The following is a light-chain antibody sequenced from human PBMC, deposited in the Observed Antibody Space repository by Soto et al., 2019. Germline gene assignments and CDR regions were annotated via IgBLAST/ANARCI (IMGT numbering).Light chain of an antibody. CDR2: DAT. CDR3: QVWAATAEFCV. Sequence: SYELTQPHSVSVAPGQKAKITCGGDKIGSKIVHWYKQRPGQAPVAVVFDATDRPSGIPDRISASRSADTATLTISRVDAGEEADYYCQVWAATAEFCVFGSGTKVTGL. CDR1: KIGSKI. J-gene: IGLJ1*01. V-gene: IGLV3-21*02.